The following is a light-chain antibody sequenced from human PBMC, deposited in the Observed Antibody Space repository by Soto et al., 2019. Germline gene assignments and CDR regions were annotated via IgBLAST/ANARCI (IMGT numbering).Light chain of an antibody. Sequence: QAVVTQPPSVSGAPGQRVTISCTGSSSNIGAGYDVHWYQQLPGTAPKLLIYGNSNRPSGVPDRFSGSKSGTSASLAITGLQAEDEADYYCQSYDSSLSGRVFGTGTKLTVL. CDR3: QSYDSSLSGRV. CDR2: GNS. J-gene: IGLJ1*01. CDR1: SSNIGAGYD. V-gene: IGLV1-40*01.